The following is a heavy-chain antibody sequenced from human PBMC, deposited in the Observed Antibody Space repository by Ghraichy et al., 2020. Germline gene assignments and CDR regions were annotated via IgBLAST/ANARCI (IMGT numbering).Heavy chain of an antibody. J-gene: IGHJ5*02. CDR3: ARVTRSRSLWLRSHWFDP. Sequence: SETLSLTCAVYGGSFSGYYWSWIRQPPGKGLEWIGEINHSGSTNYNPSLKSRVTISVDTSKNQFSLKLSSVTAADTAVYYCARVTRSRSLWLRSHWFDPWGQGTLVTVSS. CDR2: INHSGST. D-gene: IGHD5-18*01. V-gene: IGHV4-34*01. CDR1: GGSFSGYY.